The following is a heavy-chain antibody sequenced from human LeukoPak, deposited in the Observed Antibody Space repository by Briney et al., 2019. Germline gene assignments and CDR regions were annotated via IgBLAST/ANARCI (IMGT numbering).Heavy chain of an antibody. J-gene: IGHJ4*02. V-gene: IGHV4-59*08. CDR1: GGSISSYY. Sequence: SETLSLTCTVSGGSISSYYWNWIRQPPGKGLEWIGYIYYSGSTNYNPSLKSRVTISVDTSKNQFPLKLSSVTAADTAVYYCARNPGYSSGWFDYWGQGTLVTVSS. CDR3: ARNPGYSSGWFDY. CDR2: IYYSGST. D-gene: IGHD6-19*01.